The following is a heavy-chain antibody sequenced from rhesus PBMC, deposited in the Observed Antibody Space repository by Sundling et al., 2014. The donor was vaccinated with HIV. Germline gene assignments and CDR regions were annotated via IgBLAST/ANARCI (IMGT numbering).Heavy chain of an antibody. V-gene: IGHV3-201*01. Sequence: EVQLVESGGGVVQPGGSLRLSCAASGFTFDDYAMHWVRQAPGKGLEWVSGISWSGDSTGYADSVKGRFTISRDNAKNSLYLQMNRLRAEDTALYYCARVITIFGLVNGYFEFWGQGALVTVSS. CDR1: GFTFDDYA. CDR2: ISWSGDST. D-gene: IGHD3-3*01. CDR3: ARVITIFGLVNGYFEF. J-gene: IGHJ1*01.